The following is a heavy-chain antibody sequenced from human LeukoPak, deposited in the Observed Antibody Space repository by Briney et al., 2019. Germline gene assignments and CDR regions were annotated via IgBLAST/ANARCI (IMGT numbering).Heavy chain of an antibody. D-gene: IGHD6-19*01. Sequence: GASVKVSCKASGYTFTSYGISWVRQAPGQGLEWMGWINAYNGNTNYAQKLQGRATMTTDTSTSTAYMELRSLRSDDTAVYYCARDLGIAVAGRYFDYRGEGTLVTVSS. V-gene: IGHV1-18*04. CDR2: INAYNGNT. CDR3: ARDLGIAVAGRYFDY. J-gene: IGHJ4*02. CDR1: GYTFTSYG.